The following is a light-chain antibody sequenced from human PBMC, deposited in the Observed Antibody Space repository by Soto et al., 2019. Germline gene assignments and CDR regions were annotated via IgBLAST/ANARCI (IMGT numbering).Light chain of an antibody. Sequence: QSVLAQPASVSGSPGQSIAISCTGTSSDVGGYNYVSWYQQHPGKTPKLMICDVSNRPSGVSNRFSGSKSGNTASLTISGLQAEYEAEYYCSSYTSSSTYVFGTGTMVTVL. CDR3: SSYTSSSTYV. CDR1: SSDVGGYNY. CDR2: DVS. V-gene: IGLV2-14*03. J-gene: IGLJ1*01.